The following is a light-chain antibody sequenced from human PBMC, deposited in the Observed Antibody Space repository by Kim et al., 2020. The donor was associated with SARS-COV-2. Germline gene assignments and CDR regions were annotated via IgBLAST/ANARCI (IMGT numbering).Light chain of an antibody. Sequence: QPATSTCKSRQSLLHTDAKTYLFWYLQKPGQSPQLLIYEASNRFFGVPNRFSGSGSGTDFTLRISRVEAEDVGVYYCMQSVQIPYTFGQGTKLEI. J-gene: IGKJ2*01. CDR3: MQSVQIPYT. CDR2: EAS. V-gene: IGKV2D-29*02. CDR1: QSLLHTDAKTY.